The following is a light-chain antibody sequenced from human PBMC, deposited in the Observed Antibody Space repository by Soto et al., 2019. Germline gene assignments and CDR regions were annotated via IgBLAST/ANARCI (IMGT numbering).Light chain of an antibody. CDR1: QSISSW. V-gene: IGKV1-5*03. J-gene: IGKJ1*01. CDR3: QQYNSYSWT. Sequence: DIQMTQSPSTLSASLGDRVTITCRASQSISSWLAWYQQKPGKAPKLLIYKASSLESGVPLRFSGSGSGTEFTLTISSLQPDDFATYYCQQYNSYSWTFGQGTKVDIK. CDR2: KAS.